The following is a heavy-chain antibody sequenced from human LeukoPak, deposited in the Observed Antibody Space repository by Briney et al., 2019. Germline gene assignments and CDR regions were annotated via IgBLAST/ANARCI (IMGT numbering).Heavy chain of an antibody. Sequence: TSETLSLTCTVSGGSISSGGYYWSWIRQPPGKGLEWIGYIYHSGSTYYNPSLKSRVTISVDTSKNQFSLKLSSVTAADTAVYYCARVTGTRYYYYYMDVWGKGTTVTVSS. CDR1: GGSISSGGYY. CDR2: IYHSGST. V-gene: IGHV4-30-2*01. J-gene: IGHJ6*03. D-gene: IGHD1-1*01. CDR3: ARVTGTRYYYYYMDV.